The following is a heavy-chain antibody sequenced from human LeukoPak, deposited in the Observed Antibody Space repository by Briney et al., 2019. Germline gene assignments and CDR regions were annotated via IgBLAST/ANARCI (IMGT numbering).Heavy chain of an antibody. J-gene: IGHJ4*02. Sequence: ASVKVSCKASGYTCTGYYMHWVRQAPGQGLEWMGWINPNSGDTNYAQKFQGRVTMTRDTSISTAYMELSRLRSDDTAVYYCARIGIQLWTHFDYWGQGTLVTVSS. V-gene: IGHV1-2*02. D-gene: IGHD5-18*01. CDR2: INPNSGDT. CDR3: ARIGIQLWTHFDY. CDR1: GYTCTGYY.